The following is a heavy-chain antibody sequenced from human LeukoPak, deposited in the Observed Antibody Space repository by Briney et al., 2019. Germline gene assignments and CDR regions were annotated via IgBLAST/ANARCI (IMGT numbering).Heavy chain of an antibody. CDR1: GGTFSSYA. CDR3: ARSDSITIFGVVIAPFGY. CDR2: IIPIFGTA. V-gene: IGHV1-69*05. Sequence: ASVKVSCKASGGTFSSYAISWVRQAPGQGLEWMGGIIPIFGTANYAQKFQGRVTITTDESTSTAYMELSSLRSEDTAVYYCARSDSITIFGVVIAPFGYWGQGTLVTVSS. D-gene: IGHD3-3*01. J-gene: IGHJ4*02.